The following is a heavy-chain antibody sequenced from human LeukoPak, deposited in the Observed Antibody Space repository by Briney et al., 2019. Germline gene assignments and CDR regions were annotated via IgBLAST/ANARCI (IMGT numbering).Heavy chain of an antibody. Sequence: ASVKVSCKASGYTFTGYYMHWVRQAPGQGLEWMGWINPNSGGTNYAQKFQGRVTMTRDTSTSTVYMELSSLRSEGTAVYYCARDRGSTSYTKSFDYWGQGTLVTVSS. J-gene: IGHJ4*02. CDR2: INPNSGGT. D-gene: IGHD2-2*01. CDR3: ARDRGSTSYTKSFDY. V-gene: IGHV1-2*02. CDR1: GYTFTGYY.